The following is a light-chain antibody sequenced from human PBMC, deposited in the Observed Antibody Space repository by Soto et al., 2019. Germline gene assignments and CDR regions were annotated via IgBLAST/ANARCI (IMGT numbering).Light chain of an antibody. J-gene: IGKJ1*01. CDR1: QSLLHSNGYNY. CDR3: MQALQIPWT. V-gene: IGKV2-28*01. Sequence: EIVMTQSPLSLPVTPGEPASISCRSSQSLLHSNGYNYLDWYLQKPGQSPQLLIYLGSNRASGVPDRFSGSGSGTDFTLKISRVEAEDVGVYYCMQALQIPWTFGQGTKVAIK. CDR2: LGS.